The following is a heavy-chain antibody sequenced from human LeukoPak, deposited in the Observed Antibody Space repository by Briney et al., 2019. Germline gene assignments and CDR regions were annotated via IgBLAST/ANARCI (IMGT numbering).Heavy chain of an antibody. CDR1: GYSFTSYW. CDR2: IYPGESET. CDR3: AGGYYDSSGYPYGMDV. Sequence: GEALKISCKGSGYSFTSYWIGWERQMSGKGREWMGIIYPGESETRYSPSFQGQVTISDDQSISTAYLQWSSLEASDTAMYYCAGGYYDSSGYPYGMDVWGQGTTVTVSS. V-gene: IGHV5-51*01. D-gene: IGHD3-22*01. J-gene: IGHJ6*02.